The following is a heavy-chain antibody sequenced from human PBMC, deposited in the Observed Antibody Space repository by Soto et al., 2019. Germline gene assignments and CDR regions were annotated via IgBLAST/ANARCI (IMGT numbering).Heavy chain of an antibody. J-gene: IGHJ4*02. CDR3: ARRSGYSYGYDY. CDR2: IYYSGST. Sequence: SETLSLTCTVSGGSISSSSYYWGWIRQPPGKGLEWIGSIYYSGSTYYNPSLKSRVTISVDTSKNQFSLKLSSVTAADTAVYDCARRSGYSYGYDYWGQGTLVTVSS. V-gene: IGHV4-39*01. D-gene: IGHD5-18*01. CDR1: GGSISSSSYY.